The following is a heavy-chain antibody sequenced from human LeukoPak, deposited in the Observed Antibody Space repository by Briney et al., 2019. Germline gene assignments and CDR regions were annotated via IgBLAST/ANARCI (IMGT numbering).Heavy chain of an antibody. CDR3: ARAWGKYTGYFDY. D-gene: IGHD5-12*01. J-gene: IGHJ4*02. Sequence: PGGSLRLSCAASGFPFSSYDMHWVRQATGKGLEWVSAIGTGGDTYYPGSVKGRFTISRENAKNSLYLQMNSLRAGDTAVYYCARAWGKYTGYFDYWGQGTLVTVSS. CDR2: IGTGGDT. V-gene: IGHV3-13*01. CDR1: GFPFSSYD.